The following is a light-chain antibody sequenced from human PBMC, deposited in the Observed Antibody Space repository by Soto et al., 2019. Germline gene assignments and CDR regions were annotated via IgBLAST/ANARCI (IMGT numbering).Light chain of an antibody. Sequence: EIVLTQSPATLSLSPGESATLSCRASQSVSSYLAWYQQKPGQAPRLLIYDASNRATGIPARFSGSGSGTDFILTISSLDPEDFGVYFCQQRHNWPITFGQGTRLDIK. CDR3: QQRHNWPIT. J-gene: IGKJ5*01. CDR1: QSVSSY. V-gene: IGKV3-11*01. CDR2: DAS.